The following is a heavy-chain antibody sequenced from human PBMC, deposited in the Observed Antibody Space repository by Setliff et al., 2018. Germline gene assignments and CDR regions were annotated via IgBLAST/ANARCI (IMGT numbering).Heavy chain of an antibody. CDR2: IIPIFGTA. Sequence: SVKVSCKASGGTFSSYDISWVRQAPGQGLEWMGRIIPIFGTANYAQKFQGRVTITADKSTSTAYMALSRLRSEDTAVYYCAISTIFGVVSPTPDAFDIWGQGTRVTVS. D-gene: IGHD3-3*01. V-gene: IGHV1-69*06. J-gene: IGHJ3*02. CDR3: AISTIFGVVSPTPDAFDI. CDR1: GGTFSSYD.